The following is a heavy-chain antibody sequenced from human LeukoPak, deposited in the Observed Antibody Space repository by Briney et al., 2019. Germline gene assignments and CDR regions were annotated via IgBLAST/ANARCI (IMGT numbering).Heavy chain of an antibody. CDR3: ARAGGSI. Sequence: GRSLRLSCAASGFTFSSYGLHWVRQAPGKGLEWVAVISYDGSNKYYADSVKGRFTISRDNSKNTLYLQMNSLRAEDTAVYYCARAGGSIWGQGTLVTVSS. CDR2: ISYDGSNK. J-gene: IGHJ4*02. V-gene: IGHV3-30*03. D-gene: IGHD2-2*01. CDR1: GFTFSSYG.